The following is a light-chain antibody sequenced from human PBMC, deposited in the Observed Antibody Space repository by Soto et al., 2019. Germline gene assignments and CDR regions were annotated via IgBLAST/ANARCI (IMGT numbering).Light chain of an antibody. V-gene: IGLV1-40*01. J-gene: IGLJ1*01. CDR3: ATWDTSLKGFG. CDR2: ENN. Sequence: QSVLTQPPSVSGAPGHRVTISCNGSFSNIGENYEVHWYQHLPGTAPKVLVYENNRRPSGVPDRFSGSKSGTSASLAISGLQSEDEADYFCATWDTSLKGFGFGTGTKLTVL. CDR1: FSNIGENYE.